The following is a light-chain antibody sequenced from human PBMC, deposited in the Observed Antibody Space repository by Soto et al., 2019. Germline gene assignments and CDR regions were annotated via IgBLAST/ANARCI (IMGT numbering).Light chain of an antibody. CDR3: QQYGSPLDT. CDR1: QSVSSSY. CDR2: GAS. Sequence: EIVLTQSPGTLSLSPGERATLSCRASQSVSSSYLAWYQQKPGQAPRLLIYGASSRATGIPDRFSGSGSGTDFTLTISRLEPEDFAVYYCQQYGSPLDTFGQGTKVEIK. V-gene: IGKV3-20*01. J-gene: IGKJ1*01.